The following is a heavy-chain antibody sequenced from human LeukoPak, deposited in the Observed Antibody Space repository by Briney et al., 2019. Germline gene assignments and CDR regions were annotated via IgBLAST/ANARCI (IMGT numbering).Heavy chain of an antibody. CDR2: ISGSGGTT. V-gene: IGHV3-23*01. CDR1: GFIFSSYA. CDR3: AKDLSIYGPYWSFDL. Sequence: GWSLRLSCVASGFIFSSYAMSWVRQAPGKGLEWVSSISGSGGTTYYADSVKGRFTISRDNSKNTLYLQMKSLRAEDSAVYYCAKDLSIYGPYWSFDLWGRGTLVTVSS. J-gene: IGHJ2*01. D-gene: IGHD3-10*01.